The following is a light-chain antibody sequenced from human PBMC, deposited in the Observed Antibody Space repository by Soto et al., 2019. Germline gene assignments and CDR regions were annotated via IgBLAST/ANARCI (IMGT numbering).Light chain of an antibody. V-gene: IGKV3-20*01. CDR3: QQYGSSPPHT. CDR1: QSVSNNY. CDR2: GSS. J-gene: IGKJ2*01. Sequence: EVVLTQSPGTLSLSPGERATVSCRASQSVSNNYVAWYQKKPGQAPRLLIFGSSDRATGIPDRFSGSGSGTDFTLTISRLEPEDFAVYFCQQYGSSPPHTFGQGTNLEIK.